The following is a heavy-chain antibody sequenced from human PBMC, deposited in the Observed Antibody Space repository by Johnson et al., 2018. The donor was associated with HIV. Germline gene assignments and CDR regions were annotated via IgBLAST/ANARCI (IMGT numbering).Heavy chain of an antibody. J-gene: IGHJ3*01. CDR1: GFIFSDYA. CDR2: LRYDGSEK. D-gene: IGHD3-10*01. CDR3: ARDRHGSGRPYACDL. V-gene: IGHV3-30-3*01. Sequence: VQLVESGGGVVQPGRPLRLSCVASGFIFSDYAMHWVRQAPSKGLEWVAVLRYDGSEKKYADSVRGRFTISRDHDKNTLYLQMNSPSPEDTGAYHCARDRHGSGRPYACDLWGRGTKVTVSS.